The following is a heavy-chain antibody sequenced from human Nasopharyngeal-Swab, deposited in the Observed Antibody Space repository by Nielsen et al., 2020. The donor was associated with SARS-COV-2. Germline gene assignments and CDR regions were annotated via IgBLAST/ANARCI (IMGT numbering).Heavy chain of an antibody. CDR3: ARDELMVYYYYGMDV. J-gene: IGHJ6*02. V-gene: IGHV4-4*02. Sequence: WIRQPPGKGLEWIGEIYHSGSTNYNPSLKSRVTISVDKSKNQFSLKLSSVTAADTAEYYCARDELMVYYYYGMDVWGQGTTVTVSS. D-gene: IGHD2-8*01. CDR2: IYHSGST.